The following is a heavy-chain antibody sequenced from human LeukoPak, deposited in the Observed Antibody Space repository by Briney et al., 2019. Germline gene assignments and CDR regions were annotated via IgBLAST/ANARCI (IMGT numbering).Heavy chain of an antibody. CDR2: IYSGGTT. CDR3: ARVLLYGSGGAFDY. Sequence: GGSLRLSCAASGFAVSSNYMGWVRQAPGKGLEWVSLIYSGGTTSYADSVKGRFTISRDSSKNTVSLQMNSLSAEDTAVYYCARVLLYGSGGAFDYWGQGTLVTVSS. V-gene: IGHV3-66*02. CDR1: GFAVSSNY. J-gene: IGHJ4*02. D-gene: IGHD3-10*01.